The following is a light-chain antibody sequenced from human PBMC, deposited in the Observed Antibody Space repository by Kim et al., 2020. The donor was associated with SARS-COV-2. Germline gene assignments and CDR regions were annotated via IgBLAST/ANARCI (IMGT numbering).Light chain of an antibody. J-gene: IGLJ2*01. Sequence: SYELTQPPSVSVSPGQTASITCSGDKLGEKYACWYQQKPGQSPVLVIYQDNKRPSGIPERFSASNSGNTATLTISGTQTMDEADYYCQAWDSSTVFFGGGTKLTVL. CDR1: KLGEKY. CDR2: QDN. V-gene: IGLV3-1*01. CDR3: QAWDSSTVF.